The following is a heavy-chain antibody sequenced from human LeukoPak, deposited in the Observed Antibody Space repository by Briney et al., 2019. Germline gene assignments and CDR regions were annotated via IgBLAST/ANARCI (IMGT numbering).Heavy chain of an antibody. CDR3: ARGSRLRSDAFDI. CDR1: GGSISSYY. J-gene: IGHJ3*02. CDR2: IYYSGST. Sequence: SETLSLTCTVSGGSISSYYWSWIRQPPGRGLEWIGYIYYSGSTNYNPSLKSRVTISVDTSKNQFSLKLSSVTAADTAVYYCARGSRLRSDAFDIWGQGAMVTVSS. V-gene: IGHV4-59*01. D-gene: IGHD4-17*01.